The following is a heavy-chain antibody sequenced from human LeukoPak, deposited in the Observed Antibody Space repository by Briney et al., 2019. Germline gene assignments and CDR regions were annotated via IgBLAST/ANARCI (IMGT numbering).Heavy chain of an antibody. Sequence: GGSLRLSCAASGFTFSSYAMHWVRQAPGKGLEWVALIPYDGSNKYYADSVKGRFTISRDNAKNSLYLQMNSLRAEDTAVYYCARGYSGSYFVYWGQGTLVTVSS. CDR2: IPYDGSNK. J-gene: IGHJ4*02. D-gene: IGHD1-26*01. CDR3: ARGYSGSYFVY. CDR1: GFTFSSYA. V-gene: IGHV3-30*04.